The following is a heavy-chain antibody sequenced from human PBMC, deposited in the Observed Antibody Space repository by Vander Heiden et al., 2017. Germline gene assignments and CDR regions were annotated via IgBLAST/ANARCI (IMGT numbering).Heavy chain of an antibody. J-gene: IGHJ5*02. D-gene: IGHD6-19*01. CDR3: ARAVARRVWFDP. Sequence: QVHLVQSGAAVKKPGASVKVSCTVYAYTFTGYYMHWVRQAPGQGLEWMPWINPNSGGTNYARKFQGRVTMTRDTSISTAYMELSRLRSDDTAVYYCARAVARRVWFDPWGQGTLVTVSS. CDR1: AYTFTGYY. V-gene: IGHV1-2*02. CDR2: INPNSGGT.